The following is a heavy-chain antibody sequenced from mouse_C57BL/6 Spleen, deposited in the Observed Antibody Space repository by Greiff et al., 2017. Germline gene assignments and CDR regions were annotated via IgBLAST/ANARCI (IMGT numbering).Heavy chain of an antibody. CDR2: INPNNGGT. CDR3: ARGGLLYYGSSYDYAMDY. J-gene: IGHJ4*01. V-gene: IGHV1-22*01. D-gene: IGHD1-1*01. CDR1: GCTFTDYN. Sequence: VQLQQSGPELVKPGASVKMSCKASGCTFTDYNMHWVKQSHGKSLEWIGYINPNNGGTSYNQKFKGKATLTVNKSSSTAYMELRSLTSEDSAVYYCARGGLLYYGSSYDYAMDYWGQGTSVTVSS.